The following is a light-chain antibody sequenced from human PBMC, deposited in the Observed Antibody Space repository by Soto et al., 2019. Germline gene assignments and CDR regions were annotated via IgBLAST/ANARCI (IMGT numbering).Light chain of an antibody. V-gene: IGLV1-40*01. J-gene: IGLJ2*01. CDR3: QSYDNRLSGSI. CDR1: SSNIGAGYD. CDR2: GNT. Sequence: QSVVTQPPSVSGAPGQRATISCSGSSSNIGAGYDVHWYQQLPGTAPKLLIYGNTNRPSGVPDRFSGSKSGTSASLAITGLQAEDEADYYCQSYDNRLSGSIFGGGTKLTVL.